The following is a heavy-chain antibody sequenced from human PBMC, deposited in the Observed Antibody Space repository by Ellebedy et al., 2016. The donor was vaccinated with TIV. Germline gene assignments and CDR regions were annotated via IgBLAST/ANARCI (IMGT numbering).Heavy chain of an antibody. CDR2: IYPGDSDT. D-gene: IGHD3-10*01. CDR3: TRQAGGFGEDY. CDR1: GYSFTSYW. Sequence: GESLKISXKGSGYSFTSYWIAWVRQMPGKGLEWMGIIYPGDSDTRYSPSFPGQVTISADKSISTAYLQWSSLKASDTAMYYCTRQAGGFGEDYWGQGTLVTVSS. J-gene: IGHJ4*02. V-gene: IGHV5-51*01.